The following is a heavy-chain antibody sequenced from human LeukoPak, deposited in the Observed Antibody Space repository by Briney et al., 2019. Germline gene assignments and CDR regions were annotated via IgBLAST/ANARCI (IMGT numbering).Heavy chain of an antibody. CDR2: ISYDGSNK. CDR3: ARDLWFGELFAPYYYYGMDV. J-gene: IGHJ6*04. Sequence: PGRSLRLSCAASGFTFSSYAMHWVRQAPGKGLEWVAVISYDGSNKYYADSVKGRFTISRDNSKNTLCLQMNSLRAEDTAVYYCARDLWFGELFAPYYYYGMDVWGKGTTVTVSS. CDR1: GFTFSSYA. V-gene: IGHV3-30-3*01. D-gene: IGHD3-10*01.